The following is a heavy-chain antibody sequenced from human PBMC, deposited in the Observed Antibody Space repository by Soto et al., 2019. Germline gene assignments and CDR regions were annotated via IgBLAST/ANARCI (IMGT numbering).Heavy chain of an antibody. CDR1: GFTFSSYA. CDR3: AKGDDFWSGYYQSHYGMDV. J-gene: IGHJ6*02. Sequence: GGSLRLSCAASGFTFSSYAMSWVRQAPGKGLEWVSAISGSGGSTYYADSEKGRFTISRDNSKNTLYLQMNSLRAEDTAVYYCAKGDDFWSGYYQSHYGMDVWGQGTTVTVSS. D-gene: IGHD3-3*01. CDR2: ISGSGGST. V-gene: IGHV3-23*01.